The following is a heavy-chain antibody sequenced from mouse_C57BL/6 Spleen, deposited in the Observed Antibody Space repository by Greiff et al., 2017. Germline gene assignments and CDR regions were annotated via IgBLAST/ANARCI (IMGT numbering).Heavy chain of an antibody. V-gene: IGHV1-82*01. CDR2: IYPGDGDT. J-gene: IGHJ4*01. D-gene: IGHD1-1*01. CDR1: GYAFSSSW. CDR3: ARDSYYYGSSYYAMDY. Sequence: VQLQQSGPELVKPGASVKISCKASGYAFSSSWMNWVKQRPGKGLEWIGRIYPGDGDTNYNGKFKGKATLTADKSSSTAYMQLSSLTSEDSAVYFCARDSYYYGSSYYAMDYWGQGTSVTVSS.